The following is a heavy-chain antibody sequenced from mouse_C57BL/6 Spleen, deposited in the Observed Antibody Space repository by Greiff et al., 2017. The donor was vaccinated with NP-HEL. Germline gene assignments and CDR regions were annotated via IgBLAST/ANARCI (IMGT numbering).Heavy chain of an antibody. V-gene: IGHV1-59*01. Sequence: QVQLKQPGAELVRPGTSVKLSCKASGYTFTSYWMHWVKQRPGQGLEWIGVIDPSDSYTNYNQKFKGKATLTVDTSSSTAYMQLSSLTSEDSAVYYCARGGYGSTKGGFAYWGQGTLVTVSA. CDR2: IDPSDSYT. J-gene: IGHJ3*01. CDR1: GYTFTSYW. D-gene: IGHD1-1*01. CDR3: ARGGYGSTKGGFAY.